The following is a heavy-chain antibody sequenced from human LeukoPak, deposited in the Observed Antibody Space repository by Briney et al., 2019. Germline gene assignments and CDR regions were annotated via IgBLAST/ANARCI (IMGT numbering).Heavy chain of an antibody. CDR1: GLTFSDYW. J-gene: IGHJ6*04. Sequence: RGSLRLSCAASGLTFSDYWMYCVRQAPRKGLEWVSNINYDVREKYYVDSVKGRFTISRDNAKNSLYLQMNSLRVEDTAMYYCATDRGLRWGKGTTVTVSS. V-gene: IGHV3-7*03. CDR3: ATDRGLR. CDR2: INYDVREK.